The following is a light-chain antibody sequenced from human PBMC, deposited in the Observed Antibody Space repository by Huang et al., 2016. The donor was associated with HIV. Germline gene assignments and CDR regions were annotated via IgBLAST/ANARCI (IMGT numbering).Light chain of an antibody. CDR2: WES. CDR3: HQYHSSPFT. J-gene: IGKJ3*01. V-gene: IGKV4-1*01. CDR1: RSLLHTDNQHY. Sequence: DIVMTQSPDSVGVSLGERATINCKSSRSLLHTDNQHYVAWYQQRPGQPPKLLMHWESIRKSGVPDRFIGSGYGTDFTLTIISLQAEDVAVYYCHQYHSSPFTFGPGTIVDIK.